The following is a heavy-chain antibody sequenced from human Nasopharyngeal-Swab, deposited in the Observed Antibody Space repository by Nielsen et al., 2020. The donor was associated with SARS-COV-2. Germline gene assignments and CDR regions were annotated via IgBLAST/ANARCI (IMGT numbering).Heavy chain of an antibody. CDR1: GDSISSNYY. CDR2: TYYTGGT. Sequence: SETLSLTFTVSGDSISSNYYWGWIRHPPGMGLERFVITYYTGGTHYNPSLNSRVTISADTFKYQFSLRLSSVAAADTALYYCARLELRSRFFVCWGQGALVTVS. CDR3: ARLELRSRFFVC. J-gene: IGHJ4*02. V-gene: IGHV4-39*01. D-gene: IGHD1-7*01.